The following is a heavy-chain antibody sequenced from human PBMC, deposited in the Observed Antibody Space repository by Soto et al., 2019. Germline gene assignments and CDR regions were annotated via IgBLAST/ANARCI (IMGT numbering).Heavy chain of an antibody. J-gene: IGHJ4*02. D-gene: IGHD1-26*01. CDR3: ARRGSGSYCDY. CDR2: ISGSGDST. V-gene: IGHV3-23*01. Sequence: EVQLLESGGGLVQPGGSLRLSCAASGFTFSSYAMRWVRQAPVKGLEWVSAISGSGDSTYYADSVKGRFTTSRDNSKNTLYLQMNSLRAEDTAVYYWARRGSGSYCDYWGQGTLVTVSS. CDR1: GFTFSSYA.